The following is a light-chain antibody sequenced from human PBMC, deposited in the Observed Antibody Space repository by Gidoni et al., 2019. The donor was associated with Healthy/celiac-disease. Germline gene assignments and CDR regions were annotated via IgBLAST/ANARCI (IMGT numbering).Light chain of an antibody. J-gene: IGLJ2*01. CDR3: SSYTSRSTHDLV. V-gene: IGLV2-14*01. Sequence: QSALTQPASVSGSPGQSITLSCTGTSSDVGGYNYVSWYQQHPGKAPKLMIYEVSNRPSGVSNRFSGSKSGNTASLTTSGLQAEDEADYYCSSYTSRSTHDLVFGGGTKRTVL. CDR2: EVS. CDR1: SSDVGGYNY.